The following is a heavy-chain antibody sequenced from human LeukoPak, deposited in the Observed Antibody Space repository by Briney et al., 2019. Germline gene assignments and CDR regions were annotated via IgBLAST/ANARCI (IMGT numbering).Heavy chain of an antibody. V-gene: IGHV3-15*01. J-gene: IGHJ5*02. Sequence: GGSLRLSCAASGFTFSNAWMSWLRQPPGKGLEWVGRIKSKTDGGTTDYAAPVEGRFTSSRDDSENTLYLQMNSLKSEDTAVYYCSTDQGYGSGSYYWFDPWGQGTLVTVSS. D-gene: IGHD3-10*01. CDR1: GFTFSNAW. CDR2: IKSKTDGGTT. CDR3: STDQGYGSGSYYWFDP.